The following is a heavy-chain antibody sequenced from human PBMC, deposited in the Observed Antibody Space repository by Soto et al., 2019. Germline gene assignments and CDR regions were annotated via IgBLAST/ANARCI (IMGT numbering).Heavy chain of an antibody. CDR3: ARVESGWIQLWPGFDY. V-gene: IGHV3-33*01. Sequence: QVQLVESGGGVVQPGRSLRLSCAASGFTFSSYGMHWVRQAPGKGLEWVAVIWYDGSNKYYADSVKGRFTISRDNSKNTRYLQMNSLRAEDTAVYYCARVESGWIQLWPGFDYWGQGTLVTVSS. CDR2: IWYDGSNK. J-gene: IGHJ4*02. CDR1: GFTFSSYG. D-gene: IGHD5-18*01.